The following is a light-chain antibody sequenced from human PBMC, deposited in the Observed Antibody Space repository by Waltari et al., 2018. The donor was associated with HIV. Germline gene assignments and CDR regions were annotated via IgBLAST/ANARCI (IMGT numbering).Light chain of an antibody. J-gene: IGLJ3*02. CDR3: QVWETSSDLRLWV. CDR1: AIGSKI. CDR2: DDS. V-gene: IGLV3-21*02. Sequence: SYVLTQSPSVSVAPGQTARITCGANAIGSKIVHWYQQKPGQAPVLLVYDDSDRPSGIPERFSGSNSGNAATLTISRVEVGDEADYFCQVWETSSDLRLWVFGGGSRLTVL.